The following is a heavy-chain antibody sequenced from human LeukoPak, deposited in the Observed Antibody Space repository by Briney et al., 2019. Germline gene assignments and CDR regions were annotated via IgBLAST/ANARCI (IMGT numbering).Heavy chain of an antibody. J-gene: IGHJ4*02. D-gene: IGHD2-15*01. V-gene: IGHV1-8*01. CDR1: GYTFTSYD. CDR2: MNPNSGNT. CDR3: ARGRSCSGGSCYYDY. Sequence: ASVKVSCKASGYTFTSYDINWVRQATGQGLEWMGWMNPNSGNTGYAQKFQGRVTMTRNTSISTAYTGLSSLRSEDTAVYYCARGRSCSGGSCYYDYWGQGTLVTVSS.